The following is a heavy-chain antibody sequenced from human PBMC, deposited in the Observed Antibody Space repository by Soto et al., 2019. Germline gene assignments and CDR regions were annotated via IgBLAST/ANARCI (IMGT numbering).Heavy chain of an antibody. CDR1: NGSISGFY. CDR3: ARVGVGIGNHFDS. CDR2: IHYSGRT. V-gene: IGHV4-59*12. J-gene: IGHJ4*02. D-gene: IGHD1-26*01. Sequence: SETLSLTXSVSNGSISGFYWTWIRQPPGKILEWIGYIHYSGRTDYNPSLTSRATMSVDTSKNQFSLNLKSITAADTAVYYCARVGVGIGNHFDSWGRGTLVTVSS.